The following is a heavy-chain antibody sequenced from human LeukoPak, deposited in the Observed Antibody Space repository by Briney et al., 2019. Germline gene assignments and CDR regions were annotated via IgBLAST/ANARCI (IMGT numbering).Heavy chain of an antibody. D-gene: IGHD6-13*01. CDR1: GYTFTSYY. J-gene: IGHJ4*02. V-gene: IGHV1-46*01. Sequence: ASVKVSCKASGYTFTSYYMHWVRQAPGQGLEWMGIINPSGGSTSYPQKFQGRVTMTTDTSTSTAYMELRNLRSDDTAVYYCARAHSSSWSQEGDYWGQGTLVTVSS. CDR3: ARAHSSSWSQEGDY. CDR2: INPSGGST.